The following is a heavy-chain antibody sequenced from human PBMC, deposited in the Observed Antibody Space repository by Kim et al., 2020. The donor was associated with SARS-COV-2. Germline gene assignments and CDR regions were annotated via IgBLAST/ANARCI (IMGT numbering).Heavy chain of an antibody. CDR1: GFTFSSYW. D-gene: IGHD1-26*01. CDR3: ARDRVWWDLLQLTYGYYYYGMDV. J-gene: IGHJ6*02. V-gene: IGHV3-7*03. Sequence: GGSLRLSCAASGFTFSSYWMSWVRQAPGKGLEWVANIKQDGSEKYYVDSVKGRFTISRDNAKNSLYLQMNSLRAEDTAVYYCARDRVWWDLLQLTYGYYYYGMDVWGQGTTVTVSS. CDR2: IKQDGSEK.